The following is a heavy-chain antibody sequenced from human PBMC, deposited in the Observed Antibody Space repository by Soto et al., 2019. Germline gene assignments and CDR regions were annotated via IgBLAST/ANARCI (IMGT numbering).Heavy chain of an antibody. J-gene: IGHJ4*02. D-gene: IGHD6-19*01. CDR2: ISGSGGST. CDR1: GFTFSSYA. V-gene: IGHV3-23*01. Sequence: PGGSLRLSCAASGFTFSSYAMGWVRQAPGKGLEWVSAISGSGGSTYYADSVKGRFTISRDNSKNTLYLQMNSLRAEDTAVYYCAKDRAASSGWYKVSYYFDYWGQGTLVTVSS. CDR3: AKDRAASSGWYKVSYYFDY.